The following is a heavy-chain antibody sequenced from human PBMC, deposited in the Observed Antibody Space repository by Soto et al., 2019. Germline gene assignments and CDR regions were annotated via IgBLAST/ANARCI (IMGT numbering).Heavy chain of an antibody. CDR2: ISYDGSNK. Sequence: GGSLRLSCAASGFTFSSYAMHWVRQAPGKGLEWVAVISYDGSNKYYADSVKGRFTISRDNSKNTLYLQMNSLRAEDTAVYYCARGTYYYGSGSSLYYYYYGMDVWGQGTTVTVSS. CDR3: ARGTYYYGSGSSLYYYYYGMDV. J-gene: IGHJ6*02. CDR1: GFTFSSYA. V-gene: IGHV3-30-3*01. D-gene: IGHD3-10*01.